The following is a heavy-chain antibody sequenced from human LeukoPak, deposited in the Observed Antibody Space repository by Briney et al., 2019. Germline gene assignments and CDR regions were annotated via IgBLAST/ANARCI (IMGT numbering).Heavy chain of an antibody. J-gene: IGHJ4*02. Sequence: SETLSLTCTFSGASMSTTSYYWGWIRQPPGKGLEWIGSIYHTGNTYYNPSLKSRVTISVDTSKNQFSLKLSSVTAADTAVYYCARQGDNSSGWYFDYWGQGTLVTVSS. D-gene: IGHD6-19*01. V-gene: IGHV4-39*01. CDR3: ARQGDNSSGWYFDY. CDR2: IYHTGNT. CDR1: GASMSTTSYY.